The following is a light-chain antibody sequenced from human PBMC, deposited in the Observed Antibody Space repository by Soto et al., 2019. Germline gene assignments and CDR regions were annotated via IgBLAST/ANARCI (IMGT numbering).Light chain of an antibody. J-gene: IGKJ3*01. Sequence: EIVLTQSPATLSLSPGERATLSCRASQTVSSYLAWYQQKPGQAPRLLIYDASNRATGIPARFSGSGSGTDFTLTISSLEPEEFAVYYCQQRGKWPGITFGPGTKVDVK. V-gene: IGKV3-11*01. CDR2: DAS. CDR3: QQRGKWPGIT. CDR1: QTVSSY.